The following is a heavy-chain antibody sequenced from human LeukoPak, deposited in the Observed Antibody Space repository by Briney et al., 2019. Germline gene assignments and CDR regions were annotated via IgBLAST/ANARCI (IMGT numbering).Heavy chain of an antibody. D-gene: IGHD3-10*01. V-gene: IGHV3-74*01. J-gene: IGHJ4*02. CDR3: AKGSSAGRPYYFDY. CDR2: INSDGSST. Sequence: PGGSLRLSCAASGFTFSSYWMHWVRQAPGKGLVWVSRINSDGSSTSYADSVKGRFTISRDNAKNTLYLQMNSLRAEDTAVYYCAKGSSAGRPYYFDYWGQGTLVTVSS. CDR1: GFTFSSYW.